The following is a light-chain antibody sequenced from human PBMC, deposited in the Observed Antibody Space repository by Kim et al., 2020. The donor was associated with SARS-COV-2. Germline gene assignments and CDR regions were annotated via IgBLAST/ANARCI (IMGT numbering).Light chain of an antibody. V-gene: IGLV3-21*01. Sequence: APGTTARLTCGGNNIGTKSVHWYQQRPGQAPLLVIFYDSGRPAGIPERFSGSNSGNTATLTISGVEAGDEADYFCQLWDSSSDQWIFGGGTKLTVL. CDR2: YDS. J-gene: IGLJ2*01. CDR1: NIGTKS. CDR3: QLWDSSSDQWI.